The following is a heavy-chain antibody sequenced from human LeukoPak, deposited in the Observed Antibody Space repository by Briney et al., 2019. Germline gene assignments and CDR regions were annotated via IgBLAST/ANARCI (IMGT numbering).Heavy chain of an antibody. CDR1: GGSINNYY. CDR2: IYYSGNT. Sequence: LETLSLTCTVSGGSINNYYWSWIRQPPGKGLEYIGYIYYSGNTNYNPSLKGRVTISVDTSKNQFSLNLSSVTAADTAVYYCARVGLGRHGEFDKWGQGTLVTVSS. CDR3: ARVGLGRHGEFDK. D-gene: IGHD3-10*01. V-gene: IGHV4-59*01. J-gene: IGHJ4*02.